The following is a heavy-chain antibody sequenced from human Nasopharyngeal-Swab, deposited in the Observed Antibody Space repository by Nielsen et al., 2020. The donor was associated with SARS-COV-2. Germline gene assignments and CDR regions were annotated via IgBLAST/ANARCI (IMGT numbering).Heavy chain of an antibody. Sequence: GEPLKISCAASGFTFNNYNFNWVRQAPGKGLEWVSSISSSSSYIYYADSVKGRFTISRDNAKNSLYLQMNSLRAEDTAVYYCATLFDYWGQGTTVTVSS. V-gene: IGHV3-21*01. CDR3: ATLFDY. CDR1: GFTFNNYN. CDR2: ISSSSSYI. J-gene: IGHJ4*02.